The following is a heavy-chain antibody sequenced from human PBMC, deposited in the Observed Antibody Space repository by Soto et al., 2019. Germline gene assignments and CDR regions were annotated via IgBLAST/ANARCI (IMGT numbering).Heavy chain of an antibody. Sequence: EVQLVQSGAEVKKPGESLRISCKGSGYSFTSYWISWVRQMPGKGLEWMGRIDPSDSYTNYSPSFQGHVPISADKSISTAYLQWSSLKASDTAMYYCARLPPAAGDNDLTFDYWGQGTLVTVSS. CDR1: GYSFTSYW. J-gene: IGHJ4*02. V-gene: IGHV5-10-1*01. D-gene: IGHD6-13*01. CDR3: ARLPPAAGDNDLTFDY. CDR2: IDPSDSYT.